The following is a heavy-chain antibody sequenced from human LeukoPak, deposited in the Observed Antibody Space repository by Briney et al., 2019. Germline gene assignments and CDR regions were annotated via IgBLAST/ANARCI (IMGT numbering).Heavy chain of an antibody. CDR2: FDPEDGET. Sequence: ASVKVSCKVSGYTLTELSMHWVRQAPGKGLEWMGGFDPEDGETIYARKFQGRVTMTEDTSTDTAYMELSSLRSEDTAVYYCATDRPRITMVRGVIMRGFDPWGQGTLVTVSS. CDR3: ATDRPRITMVRGVIMRGFDP. V-gene: IGHV1-24*01. CDR1: GYTLTELS. J-gene: IGHJ5*02. D-gene: IGHD3-10*01.